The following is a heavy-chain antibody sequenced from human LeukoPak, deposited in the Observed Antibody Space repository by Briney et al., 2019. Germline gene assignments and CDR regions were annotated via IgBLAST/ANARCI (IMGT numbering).Heavy chain of an antibody. CDR1: GFTFSSYA. D-gene: IGHD6-19*01. CDR2: ISYDGSNK. Sequence: GGSLRLSCAASGFTFSSYAMHWVRQAPGKGLEWVAVISYDGSNKYYADSVKGRFTISRDNSKNTLYLQMNSLRAEDTAVYYCARDKRSSGVFDYWGQGTLVTVSS. V-gene: IGHV3-30-3*01. CDR3: ARDKRSSGVFDY. J-gene: IGHJ4*02.